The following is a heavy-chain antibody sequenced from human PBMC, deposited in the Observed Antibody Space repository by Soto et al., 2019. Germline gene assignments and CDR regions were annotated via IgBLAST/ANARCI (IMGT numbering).Heavy chain of an antibody. V-gene: IGHV1-2*02. CDR1: GYTFTSYY. Sequence: QVQLVQSGAEVKKPGASVKVSCKASGYTFTSYYMHWVRQAPGQGLEWMGIINPNSGGTNSAQKFQGRFTMTSDTSISTAYMELSRLTSDDTAVYYCARAPKGSTSLRFDPWGQGTLVTVSS. CDR2: INPNSGGT. J-gene: IGHJ5*02. D-gene: IGHD2-2*01. CDR3: ARAPKGSTSLRFDP.